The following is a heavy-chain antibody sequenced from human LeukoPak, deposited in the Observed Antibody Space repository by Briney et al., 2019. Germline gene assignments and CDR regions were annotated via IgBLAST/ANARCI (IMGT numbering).Heavy chain of an antibody. V-gene: IGHV1-8*01. CDR2: MNPNRGNT. CDR3: ARSKGGLWFGESTPLMDV. CDR1: GYTFTSYH. Sequence: ASPKVSCKASGYTFTSYHINWVRQATGQGLEWMGRMNPNRGNTGYAQKFQGRVTMTRNTSISTAYMELSSLRSEDTAVYYCARSKGGLWFGESTPLMDVWGKGTTVTVSS. D-gene: IGHD3-10*01. J-gene: IGHJ6*03.